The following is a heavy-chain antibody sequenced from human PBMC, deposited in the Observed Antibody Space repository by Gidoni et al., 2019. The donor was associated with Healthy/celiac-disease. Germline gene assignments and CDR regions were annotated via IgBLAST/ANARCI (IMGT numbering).Heavy chain of an antibody. CDR3: ARTRLQEAFDY. Sequence: VQLVESGGGLVTPGGSLRLSCAASGFTFSSYSMNWVRQAPGKGLEWVSSISSRSSYIYYADSVKGRFTISRDNAKNALYLQMNSLRAEDTAVYYCARTRLQEAFDYWGQGTLVTVSS. CDR2: ISSRSSYI. CDR1: GFTFSSYS. J-gene: IGHJ4*02. V-gene: IGHV3-21*01.